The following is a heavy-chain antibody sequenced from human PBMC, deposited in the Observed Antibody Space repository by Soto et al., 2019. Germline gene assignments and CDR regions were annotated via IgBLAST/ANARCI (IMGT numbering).Heavy chain of an antibody. Sequence: GCSLEIACAASGFSFENFGMSGVRKDPGKGLEWISSISGSGFKKYYADSVKGRFTISRDNSKSTVYLELNNLSAEDTAVYHCAKNQGVELVPLAAVDWFDPWGQGSVVTVSS. CDR1: GFSFENFG. D-gene: IGHD1-26*01. J-gene: IGHJ5*02. V-gene: IGHV3-23*01. CDR2: ISGSGFKK. CDR3: AKNQGVELVPLAAVDWFDP.